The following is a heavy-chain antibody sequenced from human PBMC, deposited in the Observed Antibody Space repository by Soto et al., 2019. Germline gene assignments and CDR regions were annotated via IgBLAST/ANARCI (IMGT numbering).Heavy chain of an antibody. CDR2: IYPGDSDT. Sequence: GESLKISCKGSGYSFTSYWIGWVRQMPGKGLEWMGIIYPGDSDTRYSPSFQGQVTISADKSISTAYLQWSSLKASDTAMYYCARHPTKYSSSSRYYGMDVWGQGTTVTVSS. CDR1: GYSFTSYW. CDR3: ARHPTKYSSSSRYYGMDV. J-gene: IGHJ6*02. V-gene: IGHV5-51*01. D-gene: IGHD6-6*01.